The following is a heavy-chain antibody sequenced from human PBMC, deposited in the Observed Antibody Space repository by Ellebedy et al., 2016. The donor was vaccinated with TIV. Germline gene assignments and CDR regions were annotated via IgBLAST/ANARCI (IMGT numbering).Heavy chain of an antibody. CDR2: INPTGGRT. V-gene: IGHV1-46*01. J-gene: IGHJ6*02. D-gene: IGHD6-19*01. CDR3: ASRSRSGLVAVGNDYYAMDV. Sequence: ASVKVSXKASRYTFSTYYMHWVRQAPGQGLEWMGIINPTGGRTSYAQKFQGRVTMTKDTSTSTVYMELSSLRSEDTAVYFCASRSRSGLVAVGNDYYAMDVWGQGTTVTVSS. CDR1: RYTFSTYY.